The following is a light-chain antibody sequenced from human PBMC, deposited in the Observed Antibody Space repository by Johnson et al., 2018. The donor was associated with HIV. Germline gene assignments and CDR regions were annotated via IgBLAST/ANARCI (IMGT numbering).Light chain of an antibody. Sequence: QSVLTQSPSVSAAPGQKVTISCSGSSSNIGNNYVSWYQQLPGTAPKLLIYDNNKRPSGIPDRFSGSKSGTSATLGITGLQTGDEADYYCGTWDSSLSASYVFGNGTKGTVL. J-gene: IGLJ1*01. CDR1: SSNIGNNY. CDR2: DNN. CDR3: GTWDSSLSASYV. V-gene: IGLV1-51*01.